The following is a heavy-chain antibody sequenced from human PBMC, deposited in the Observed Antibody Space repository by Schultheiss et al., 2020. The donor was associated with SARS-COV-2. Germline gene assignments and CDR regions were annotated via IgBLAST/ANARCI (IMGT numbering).Heavy chain of an antibody. Sequence: GGSLRLSCAVSGFTFSSYAMSWVRQAPGKGLEWVSAISGSGGSTYYADSVKGRFTISRDNSKNTLYLQMNSLRAEDTAVYYCSAKTYYYYYGMDVWGQGTTVTVSS. V-gene: IGHV3-23*01. CDR3: SAKTYYYYYGMDV. CDR2: ISGSGGST. J-gene: IGHJ6*02. CDR1: GFTFSSYA.